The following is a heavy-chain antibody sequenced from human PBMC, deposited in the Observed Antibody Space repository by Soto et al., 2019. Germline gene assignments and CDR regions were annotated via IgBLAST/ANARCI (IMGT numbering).Heavy chain of an antibody. CDR1: GGPISSYY. V-gene: IGHV4-4*07. J-gene: IGHJ4*02. CDR3: ARDSFCSGGTCYHYY. Sequence: QVQLQESGPGLVKPSETLSLTCTVSGGPISSYYWSWIRQPAGKGLEWIGRVYTSGSTNYNPSLKSRVTVSVDTSKNQFSLKLSSVTAADTAVYYCARDSFCSGGTCYHYYWGQGTLVTVSS. D-gene: IGHD2-15*01. CDR2: VYTSGST.